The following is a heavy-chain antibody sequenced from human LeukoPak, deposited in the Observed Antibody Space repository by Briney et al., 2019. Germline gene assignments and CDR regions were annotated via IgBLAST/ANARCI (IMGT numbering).Heavy chain of an antibody. V-gene: IGHV3-23*01. Sequence: GGSLRLSCAASGLTFSSYAMSWVRQAPGKGLEWVSAISGSGGTTYYADSVKGRFTISRDNSKNTLYLQMNSLRAEDTAVYYCAKERGQQLVAFDIWGQGTMVTVSS. CDR2: ISGSGGTT. D-gene: IGHD6-13*01. CDR3: AKERGQQLVAFDI. CDR1: GLTFSSYA. J-gene: IGHJ3*02.